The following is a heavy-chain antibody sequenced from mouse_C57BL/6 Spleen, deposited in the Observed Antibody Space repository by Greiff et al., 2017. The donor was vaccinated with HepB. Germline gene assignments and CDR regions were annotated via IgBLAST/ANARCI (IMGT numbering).Heavy chain of an antibody. Sequence: EVMLVESEGGLVQPGSSMKLSCTASGFTFSDYYMAWVRQVPEKGLEWVANINYDGSSTYYLDSLKSRFIISRDNAKNILYLQMSSLKSEDTATYYCAREGDSSGYYAMDYWGQGTSVTVSS. V-gene: IGHV5-16*01. J-gene: IGHJ4*01. CDR1: GFTFSDYY. CDR2: INYDGSST. CDR3: AREGDSSGYYAMDY. D-gene: IGHD3-2*02.